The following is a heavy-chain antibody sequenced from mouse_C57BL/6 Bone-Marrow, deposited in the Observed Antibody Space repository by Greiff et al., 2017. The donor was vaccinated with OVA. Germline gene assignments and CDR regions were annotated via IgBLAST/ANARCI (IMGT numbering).Heavy chain of an antibody. J-gene: IGHJ3*01. D-gene: IGHD3-2*02. V-gene: IGHV14-4*01. CDR3: TTTAQATAD. CDR1: GFNIKDYY. Sequence: VQLQQSGAELVRPGASVKLSCTASGFNIKDYYMHWVKQRPEQGLEWIGWIDPENGDTEYATKFQGKATITADTSSNTAYLQLSSLTSEDTAVYYCTTTAQATADWGQGTLVTVSA. CDR2: IDPENGDT.